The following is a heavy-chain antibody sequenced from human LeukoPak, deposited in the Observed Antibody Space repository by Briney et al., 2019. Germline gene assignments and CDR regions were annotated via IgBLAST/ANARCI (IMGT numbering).Heavy chain of an antibody. CDR3: ARASYYYTNGYRHNSGLSSLDY. D-gene: IGHD3-22*01. CDR1: GYTFTGYY. CDR2: INPNSGGT. J-gene: IGHJ4*02. V-gene: IGHV1-2*02. Sequence: ASVKVSCKASGYTFTGYYMHWVRQAPGQGLEWMGWINPNSGGTNYAQKFQGRVTMTRDTSISTAYMELSRLRSDDTAVYYCARASYYYTNGYRHNSGLSSLDYWGQGTLVTVSS.